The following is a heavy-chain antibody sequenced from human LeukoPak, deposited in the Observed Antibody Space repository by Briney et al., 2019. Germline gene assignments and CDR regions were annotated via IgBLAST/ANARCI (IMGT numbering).Heavy chain of an antibody. CDR1: GFTFSDYT. D-gene: IGHD3-3*01. V-gene: IGHV3-21*01. J-gene: IGHJ4*02. Sequence: GGSLRLSCEVSGFTFSDYTMTWVRQAPGKGLEWVSSISSSSSYIYYADSVKGRFTISRDNAKNSLYLQMNSLRAEDTAVYYCATQGFGVVNPIDYWGQGTLVTVSS. CDR2: ISSSSSYI. CDR3: ATQGFGVVNPIDY.